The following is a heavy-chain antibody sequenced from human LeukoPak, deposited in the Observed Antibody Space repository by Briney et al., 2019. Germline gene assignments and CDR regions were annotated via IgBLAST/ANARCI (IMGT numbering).Heavy chain of an antibody. V-gene: IGHV3-48*01. D-gene: IGHD6-19*01. CDR2: ISSSSSTI. CDR1: GFTFSSYS. Sequence: GGSLRLSCAASGFTFSSYSMNWVRQAPGKGLEWVSYISSSSSTIYYADSVKGRFTISRDNAKNSLYLQMNSLRAEDTAVYYCAKDIFPGIAVAGTSFDPWGQGTLVTVSS. CDR3: AKDIFPGIAVAGTSFDP. J-gene: IGHJ5*02.